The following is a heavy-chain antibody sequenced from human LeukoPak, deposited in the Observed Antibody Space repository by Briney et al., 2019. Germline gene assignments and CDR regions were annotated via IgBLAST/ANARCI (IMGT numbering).Heavy chain of an antibody. CDR1: GGTFSSYA. CDR3: ASRWRCSGGSCYPTNWYFDL. V-gene: IGHV1-69*13. Sequence: ASVKVSCKASGGTFSSYAISWVRQAPGQGLEWMGGIIPIFGTANYAQKFQGRVTITADESTSTAYMELSSLRSEDTAVYYCASRWRCSGGSCYPTNWYFDLWGRGTLVTVSS. D-gene: IGHD2-15*01. CDR2: IIPIFGTA. J-gene: IGHJ2*01.